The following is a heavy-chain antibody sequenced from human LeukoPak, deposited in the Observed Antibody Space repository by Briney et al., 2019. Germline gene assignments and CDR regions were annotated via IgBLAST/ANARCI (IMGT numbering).Heavy chain of an antibody. CDR3: AKSPGPYCSSTSCRP. J-gene: IGHJ5*02. V-gene: IGHV3-23*01. CDR2: ISGSGGST. Sequence: GGSLRLSCAASGFTFSSYAMRWVRQAPGKGLEWVSAISGSGGSTYYADSVKGRFTISRDNSKNTLYLQMNSLRAEDTAVYYCAKSPGPYCSSTSCRPWGQGTLVTVSS. D-gene: IGHD2-2*01. CDR1: GFTFSSYA.